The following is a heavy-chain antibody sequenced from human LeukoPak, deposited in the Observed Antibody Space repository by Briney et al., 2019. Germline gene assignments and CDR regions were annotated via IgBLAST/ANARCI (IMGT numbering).Heavy chain of an antibody. J-gene: IGHJ2*01. CDR1: GFILEKYA. V-gene: IGHV3-23*01. Sequence: LTWVESGFILEKYALSSAHQDPRKGLEWVSAIRSSGGPTYCADSVKGRFTISRDNSKNTLYLQMNSLRAEDTAVYYCAKSTGGYTGYFDLWGRGTLVTVSS. CDR2: IRSSGGPT. D-gene: IGHD5-18*01. CDR3: AKSTGGYTGYFDL.